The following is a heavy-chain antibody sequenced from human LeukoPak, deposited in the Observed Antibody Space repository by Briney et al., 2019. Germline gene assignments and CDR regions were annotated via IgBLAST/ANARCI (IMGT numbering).Heavy chain of an antibody. J-gene: IGHJ2*01. CDR2: ITHSDYI. V-gene: IGHV4-34*01. CDR3: ARGRGSEVRYFDL. D-gene: IGHD3-10*01. Sequence: SETLSLTXGLYGGSFSGQYWSWIRQPPGKGLEWIVEITHSDYIKYNPSYSPSLQGRVTISADASSRQFSLKLHSLTAADTAAYYCARGRGSEVRYFDLWGRGTLVSVSS. CDR1: GGSFSGQY.